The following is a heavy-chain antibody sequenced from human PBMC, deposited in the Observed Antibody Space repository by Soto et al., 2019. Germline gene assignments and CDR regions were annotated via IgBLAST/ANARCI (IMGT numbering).Heavy chain of an antibody. CDR3: ARVAVITASCTSDY. V-gene: IGHV3-11*04. CDR2: ISGTRDSI. Sequence: QVKLVESGGGLVRPGGSLRLSCAASGFTFSDYYMSWLRQAPGKRLERVAYISGTRDSIPYADSVKGRYTISRDIAKNSLYLTRNSLGAADSAVYYCARVAVITASCTSDYWGQGTLATFSA. J-gene: IGHJ4*02. D-gene: IGHD6-13*01. CDR1: GFTFSDYY.